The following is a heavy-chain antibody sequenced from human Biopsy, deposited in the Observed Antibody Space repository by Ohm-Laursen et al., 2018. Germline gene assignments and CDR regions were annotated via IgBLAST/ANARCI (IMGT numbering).Heavy chain of an antibody. Sequence: GTLSLTCSVSGGSISNNNYYWGWIRQPPGKGLEWIGSIFYRGSTHYKPSLKSRVNTSVDTSKNQFSLKLNSVTAADTAVYYCARDYDTSGYYYVSWGQGTLVTVSS. V-gene: IGHV4-39*01. J-gene: IGHJ4*02. D-gene: IGHD3-22*01. CDR2: IFYRGST. CDR1: GGSISNNNYY. CDR3: ARDYDTSGYYYVS.